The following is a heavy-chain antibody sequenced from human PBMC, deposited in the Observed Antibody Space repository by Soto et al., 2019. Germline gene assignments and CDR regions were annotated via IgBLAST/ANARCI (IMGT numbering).Heavy chain of an antibody. V-gene: IGHV3-30*18. Sequence: GSLRLSCAASGFTFSSYGMHWVRQAPGKGLEWVAVISYDGSNKYYADSVKGRFTISRDNSKNTLYLQMNSLRAEDTAVYYCAKDPAIFGVVINWDFDYWGQGTLVTVSS. CDR3: AKDPAIFGVVINWDFDY. J-gene: IGHJ4*02. D-gene: IGHD3-3*01. CDR2: ISYDGSNK. CDR1: GFTFSSYG.